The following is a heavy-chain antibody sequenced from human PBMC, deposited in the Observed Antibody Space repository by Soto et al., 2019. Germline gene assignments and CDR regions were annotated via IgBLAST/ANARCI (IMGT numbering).Heavy chain of an antibody. Sequence: GGSLRLSRAESGFTFSRYCMHWVRQAPGKGLEWLAVISYDGSNTHYADSVKGRFTVSRDNSKNMLYLQMNSLRVEDTAVYYCAKDTYYHDTSGYYVFDYWGQGTLVTVSS. J-gene: IGHJ4*02. D-gene: IGHD3-22*01. CDR2: ISYDGSNT. V-gene: IGHV3-30*18. CDR3: AKDTYYHDTSGYYVFDY. CDR1: GFTFSRYC.